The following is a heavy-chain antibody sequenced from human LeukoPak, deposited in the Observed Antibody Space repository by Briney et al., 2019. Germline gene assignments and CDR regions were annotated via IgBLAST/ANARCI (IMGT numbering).Heavy chain of an antibody. Sequence: TGGSLRLSCAASGFTFSNYAMSWVRQAPGKGLEWVSDISSSGAYTYYTDSVKGRFTISRDNSKNTVYLQMNSLRAEDTAVYFGTKDTIFDLWGQGTMVTVSS. CDR3: TKDTIFDL. D-gene: IGHD3-3*01. CDR1: GFTFSNYA. J-gene: IGHJ3*01. CDR2: ISSSGAYT. V-gene: IGHV3-23*01.